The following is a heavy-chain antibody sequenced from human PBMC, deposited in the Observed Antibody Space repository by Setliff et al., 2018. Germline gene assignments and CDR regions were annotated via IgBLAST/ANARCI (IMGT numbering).Heavy chain of an antibody. Sequence: WGSLRLSCVASGFTFSSYWMHWVRQVPGKGLMCVSHINRDGSSTAYADSVRGRFTISRDNAKNTLYLQMNSLRAEDSAIYYCASHCSGGNCYDAFDVWGQGALVTVSS. CDR2: INRDGSST. CDR3: ASHCSGGNCYDAFDV. J-gene: IGHJ3*01. CDR1: GFTFSSYW. V-gene: IGHV3-74*03. D-gene: IGHD2-15*01.